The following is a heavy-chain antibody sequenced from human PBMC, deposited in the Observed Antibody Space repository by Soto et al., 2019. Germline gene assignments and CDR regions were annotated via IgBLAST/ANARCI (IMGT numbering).Heavy chain of an antibody. V-gene: IGHV3-15*01. CDR3: TTDVGPVVTIFEVVRRDY. J-gene: IGHJ4*02. Sequence: EVQLVESGGGLVKPGGSLRLSCAASGFTFSNAWMSWVRQAPGKGLEWVGRIKSKTAGGTTDYAAPVKGRFTISRDDSKTTLYLQMNSLNTEDTAVYYCTTDVGPVVTIFEVVRRDYWGQGTLVTVSS. CDR2: IKSKTAGGTT. CDR1: GFTFSNAW. D-gene: IGHD3-3*01.